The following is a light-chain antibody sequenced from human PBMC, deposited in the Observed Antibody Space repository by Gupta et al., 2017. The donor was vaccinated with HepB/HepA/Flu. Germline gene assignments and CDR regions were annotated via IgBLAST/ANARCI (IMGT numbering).Light chain of an antibody. CDR1: HDAHTN. CDR2: GAS. J-gene: IGKJ1*01. V-gene: IGKV3-15*01. Sequence: TVMTASPATLSVSPRGTVAFPCPAPHDAHTNLAWMQQKPGQAPKVLFYGASARATGVPARFIGSGSRTEFTLTITSLQSEDVAVYGCQQYNNWPWTFGQGTKVEI. CDR3: QQYNNWPWT.